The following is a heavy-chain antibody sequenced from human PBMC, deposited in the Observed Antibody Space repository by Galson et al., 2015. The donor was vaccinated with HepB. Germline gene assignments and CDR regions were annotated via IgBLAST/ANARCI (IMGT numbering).Heavy chain of an antibody. V-gene: IGHV3-48*04. CDR2: ISTGGITI. Sequence: SLRLSCAASGFTFSSYSMNWVRQAPGKGLEWVSYISTGGITIYYADSVKGRFTISRDNTKNSLFLQMNSLRADDTALYYCARASLTGGYYYYMDVWGKGTTVTVSS. J-gene: IGHJ6*03. CDR1: GFTFSSYS. D-gene: IGHD2-8*02. CDR3: ARASLTGGYYYYMDV.